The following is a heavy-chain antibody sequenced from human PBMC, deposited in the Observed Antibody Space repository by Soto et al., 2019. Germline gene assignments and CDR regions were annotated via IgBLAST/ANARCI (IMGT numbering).Heavy chain of an antibody. CDR2: INPNSGGT. Sequence: ASVKVSCKASGYTFTGYYMHWVRQAPGQGLEWMGWINPNSGGTNYAQKFQGRVTMTRNTSISTAYMELSSLRSEDTAVYYCARGKKVLRYFDWLDDYYYYMDVWGKGTTVTVSS. D-gene: IGHD3-9*01. J-gene: IGHJ6*03. CDR3: ARGKKVLRYFDWLDDYYYYMDV. V-gene: IGHV1-2*02. CDR1: GYTFTGYY.